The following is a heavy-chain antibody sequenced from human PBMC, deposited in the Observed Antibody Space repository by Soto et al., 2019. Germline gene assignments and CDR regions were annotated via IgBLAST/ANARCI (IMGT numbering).Heavy chain of an antibody. D-gene: IGHD1-7*01. CDR2: SSATGAGT. Sequence: EVQLLESGGGLVRPGGSLRLSCAASGFTFSSYGMTWVGQAPGKGLEWVSFSSATGAGTYYADSVKGRFTISRDNSKNTLYLQMTSLRADDTAVYYCAKDRRAGGNYGFYSDFWGQGALVIVSS. J-gene: IGHJ4*02. CDR1: GFTFSSYG. CDR3: AKDRRAGGNYGFYSDF. V-gene: IGHV3-23*01.